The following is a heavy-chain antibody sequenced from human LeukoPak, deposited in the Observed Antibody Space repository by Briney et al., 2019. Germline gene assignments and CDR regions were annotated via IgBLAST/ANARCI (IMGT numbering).Heavy chain of an antibody. J-gene: IGHJ4*02. D-gene: IGHD1-26*01. CDR1: GFTFSSYS. V-gene: IGHV3-48*04. Sequence: GGSLRLSCAASGFTFSSYSMNWVRQAPGMWLEWVSFISSSSSTIYYADSVKGRFTISRDNAKNSLYLQMNSLRAEDTAVYYCARDRGGSYSAIDYWGQGTLVTVSS. CDR2: ISSSSSTI. CDR3: ARDRGGSYSAIDY.